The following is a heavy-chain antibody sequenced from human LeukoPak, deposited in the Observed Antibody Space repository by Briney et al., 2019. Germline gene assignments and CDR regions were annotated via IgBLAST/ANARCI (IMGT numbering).Heavy chain of an antibody. J-gene: IGHJ4*02. D-gene: IGHD3-10*01. Sequence: GGSLRLSCAASGFTFSSYAMSWVRQAPGKGLEWVSAISGSGGSTYYADSVKGRFTISRDNSKNTLYLQMNSLRAEDTAVYYCAKDPHTYYGSGSYYKGGLDYWGQGTLVTVSS. CDR1: GFTFSSYA. CDR2: ISGSGGST. CDR3: AKDPHTYYGSGSYYKGGLDY. V-gene: IGHV3-23*01.